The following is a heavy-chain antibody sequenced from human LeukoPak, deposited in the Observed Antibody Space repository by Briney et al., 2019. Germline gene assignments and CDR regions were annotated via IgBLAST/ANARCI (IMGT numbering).Heavy chain of an antibody. D-gene: IGHD5-24*01. Sequence: GGSLRLSCAASGFTFSSYAMSWVRQAPGKGLEWVSVISGSGDSTYHADSVKGRFTISRDNSKNTLYLQMNSLRAEDTAVYYCAKDLTARWVQIPYQLFDYWGQGTLVTVSS. CDR1: GFTFSSYA. J-gene: IGHJ4*02. CDR3: AKDLTARWVQIPYQLFDY. CDR2: ISGSGDST. V-gene: IGHV3-23*01.